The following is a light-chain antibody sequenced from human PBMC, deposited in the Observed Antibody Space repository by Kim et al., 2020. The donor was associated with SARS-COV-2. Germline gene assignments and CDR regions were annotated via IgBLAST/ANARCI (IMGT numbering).Light chain of an antibody. CDR3: QQANSFPIT. CDR2: AAS. V-gene: IGKV1D-12*01. CDR1: QGIRRW. J-gene: IGKJ5*01. Sequence: DIQMTQSPSSVSASVGDRVTITCRASQGIRRWLAWYQQKPGKAPKLLIYAASNLQSGVSSRFSGSGSGTDFTLTISSPQPEDSATYYCQQANSFPITFGQGTRLEIK.